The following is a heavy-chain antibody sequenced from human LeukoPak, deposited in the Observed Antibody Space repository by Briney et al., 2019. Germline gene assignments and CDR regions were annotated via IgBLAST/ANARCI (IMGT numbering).Heavy chain of an antibody. CDR1: GFSLTTYG. Sequence: GGSLRLSCAASGFSLTTYGTHWLRQAPGKGLEWVAVISYDGSNKYYADSVKGRFTISRDNSKNTLYLQMNSLRAEDTAVYYCARDGYYYDSSGYYYYWGQGTLVTVSS. CDR3: ARDGYYYDSSGYYYY. CDR2: ISYDGSNK. V-gene: IGHV3-30*19. J-gene: IGHJ4*02. D-gene: IGHD3-22*01.